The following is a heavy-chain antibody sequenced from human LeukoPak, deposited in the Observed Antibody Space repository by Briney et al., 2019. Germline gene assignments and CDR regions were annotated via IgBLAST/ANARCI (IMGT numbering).Heavy chain of an antibody. V-gene: IGHV1-69*04. Sequence: SVNVSCKASGGTFSSYAISWVRPAPGQGLEWMGRIIPIFGIANYAQKFQGRVTITADKSKSTAYMELSSLRSEDTGVYYCARKYYYDSSGYSLHAFDIWGQGTRVTVSS. CDR2: IIPIFGIA. J-gene: IGHJ3*02. CDR3: ARKYYYDSSGYSLHAFDI. D-gene: IGHD3-22*01. CDR1: GGTFSSYA.